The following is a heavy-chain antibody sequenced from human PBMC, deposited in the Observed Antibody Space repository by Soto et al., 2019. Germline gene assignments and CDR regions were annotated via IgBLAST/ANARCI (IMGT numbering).Heavy chain of an antibody. CDR1: GYTFTNNA. CDR3: ARDQGLCSGGSCWGYFDY. CDR2: INAANGNT. V-gene: IGHV1-3*01. D-gene: IGHD2-15*01. Sequence: QVQLVQSGAEVKKPGASVKVSCKASGYTFTNNAIHWVRQAPGQRLEWMGWINAANGNTKYSQKFQGRVTITRDTSASTAYMELSSLRSEDTAVYYCARDQGLCSGGSCWGYFDYWGQGTLVTVSP. J-gene: IGHJ4*02.